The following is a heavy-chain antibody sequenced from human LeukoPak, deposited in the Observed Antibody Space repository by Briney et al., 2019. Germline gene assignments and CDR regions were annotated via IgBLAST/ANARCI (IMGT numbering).Heavy chain of an antibody. V-gene: IGHV3-11*01. CDR3: ARTDDSSGYWFDP. J-gene: IGHJ5*02. Sequence: GRCLRLSCAVSGFTFSDYYISWISQPAGEGLEWVSYISSSGSTIYYADSVKGRFTISRHNAKNSLYLQMNSLRAEDTAVYYCARTDDSSGYWFDPWGQGTMVTVSS. CDR2: ISSSGSTI. CDR1: GFTFSDYY. D-gene: IGHD3-22*01.